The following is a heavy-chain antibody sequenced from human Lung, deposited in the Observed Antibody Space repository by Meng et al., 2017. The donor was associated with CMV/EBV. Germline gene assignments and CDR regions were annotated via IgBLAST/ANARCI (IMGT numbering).Heavy chain of an antibody. D-gene: IGHD1-14*01. V-gene: IGHV4-59*01. CDR1: GGSITSYY. J-gene: IGHJ6*02. CDR2: MYYSRDA. Sequence: GSLRLSCTVSGGSITSYYWSWIRQPPGKGLEWIAYMYYSRDASYNPSLRSRVTVSVDTSKSQFSLQLSSVTAADTAVYYCARDWQGGAEPYGMDVWGQGTTVTVSS. CDR3: ARDWQGGAEPYGMDV.